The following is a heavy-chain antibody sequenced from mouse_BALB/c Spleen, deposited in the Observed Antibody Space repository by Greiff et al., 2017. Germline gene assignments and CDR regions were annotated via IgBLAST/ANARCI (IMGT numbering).Heavy chain of an antibody. Sequence: LVESGAELAKPGASVKMSCKASGYTFTSYWMHWVKQRPGQGLEWIGYINPSTGYTEYNQKFKDKATLTADKSSSTAYMQLSSLTSEDSAVYYCAREDEGYPWFAYWGQGTLVTVSA. V-gene: IGHV1-7*01. J-gene: IGHJ3*01. CDR2: INPSTGYT. D-gene: IGHD2-2*01. CDR3: AREDEGYPWFAY. CDR1: GYTFTSYW.